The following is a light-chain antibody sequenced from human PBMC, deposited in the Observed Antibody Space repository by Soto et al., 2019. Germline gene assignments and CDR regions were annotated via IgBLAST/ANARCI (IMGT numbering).Light chain of an antibody. CDR3: CSYAGSNNWL. Sequence: QPVLTQPPSASGSPGQSVTISCSGTSSDLGGYNYVSWYQQHPGKAPKLLIYEVSKRPSGVPDRFSGSKSGNTASRTVSGLQAEDEADYYCCSYAGSNNWLFGGGTKLTVL. CDR2: EVS. J-gene: IGLJ3*02. CDR1: SSDLGGYNY. V-gene: IGLV2-8*01.